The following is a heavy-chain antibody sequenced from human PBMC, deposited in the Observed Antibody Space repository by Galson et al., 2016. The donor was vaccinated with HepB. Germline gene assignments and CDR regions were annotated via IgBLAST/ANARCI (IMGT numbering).Heavy chain of an antibody. CDR2: IYSRVVT. V-gene: IGHV4-31*02. CDR3: ARGGYSYGYGDEY. Sequence: HPGKGLEWIGYIYSRVVTFYTPSLRSRVEISVDTSKNQFSLKLSSVTAADTAFYYCARGGYSYGYGDEYWGQGILVTVSS. J-gene: IGHJ4*02. D-gene: IGHD5-18*01.